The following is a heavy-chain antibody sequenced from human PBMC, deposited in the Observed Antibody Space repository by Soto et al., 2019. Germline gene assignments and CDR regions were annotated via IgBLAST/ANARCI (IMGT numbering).Heavy chain of an antibody. CDR2: IYYSGST. CDR3: ATQSGFGELFVY. Sequence: SETLSLTCTVSGGSISSGGYYWSWIRQHPGKGLEWIGYIYYSGSTYYNPSLKSRVTISVDTSKNQFSLKLSSVTAADTAVYYCATQSGFGELFVYWGQGTLVTVSS. V-gene: IGHV4-31*03. CDR1: GGSISSGGYY. J-gene: IGHJ4*02. D-gene: IGHD3-10*01.